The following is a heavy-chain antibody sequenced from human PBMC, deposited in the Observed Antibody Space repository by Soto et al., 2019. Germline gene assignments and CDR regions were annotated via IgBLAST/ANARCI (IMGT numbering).Heavy chain of an antibody. CDR1: GFSLSTYHMG. Sequence: QITLKESGPTLVRPAQTLTLTCDFSGFSLSTYHMGVAWIRQPPGKALEWLALIYWDDDKRYSPSLKDRLATYKDTSSNQVVLTTTNIAPGESATYFCAHAADSALPTFDHGGPGTLVTVSS. J-gene: IGHJ4*02. CDR3: AHAADSALPTFDH. D-gene: IGHD2-15*01. CDR2: IYWDDDK. V-gene: IGHV2-5*02.